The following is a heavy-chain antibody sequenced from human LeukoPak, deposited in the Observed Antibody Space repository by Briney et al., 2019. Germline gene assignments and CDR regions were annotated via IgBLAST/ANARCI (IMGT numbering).Heavy chain of an antibody. V-gene: IGHV4-4*07. Sequence: PSETLSLTCTVSGGSISSNYWSWIRQAAGKGLEWIGRIYTSGSTNNNPSLKSRVTMSVDTSKNQFSLKLTSVTAADTAVYYCASHLFDRLRLGVHWGQGTLVTVSS. CDR1: GGSISSNY. J-gene: IGHJ4*02. CDR2: IYTSGST. D-gene: IGHD3-3*01. CDR3: ASHLFDRLRLGVH.